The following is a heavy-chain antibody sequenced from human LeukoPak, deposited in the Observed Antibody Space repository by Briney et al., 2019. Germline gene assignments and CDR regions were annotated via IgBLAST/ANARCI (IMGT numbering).Heavy chain of an antibody. J-gene: IGHJ6*02. V-gene: IGHV3-7*03. CDR2: INHNGNVN. CDR1: GFTFSNYW. D-gene: IGHD3-16*01. Sequence: GGSLRLSCAASGFTFSNYWMNWARQAPGKGLEWVASINHNGNVNYYVDSVKGRLTISRDNAKNSLYLQMSNLRAEDTAVYFCARGGGLDVWGQGATVTVSS. CDR3: ARGGGLDV.